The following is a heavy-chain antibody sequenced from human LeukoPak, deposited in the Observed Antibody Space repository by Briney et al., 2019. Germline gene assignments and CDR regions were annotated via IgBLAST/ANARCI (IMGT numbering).Heavy chain of an antibody. Sequence: PGGSLRLSCAASGFSFSNYWMTWLRQAPGKGLEWVANIRGDESRKYYLDSVTGRFTISRDNAKNSLYLQMNSLRAEDAAVYYCAREIAAAGTRGAFDIWGQGTMVTVSS. CDR3: AREIAAAGTRGAFDI. CDR2: IRGDESRK. CDR1: GFSFSNYW. D-gene: IGHD6-13*01. V-gene: IGHV3-7*01. J-gene: IGHJ3*02.